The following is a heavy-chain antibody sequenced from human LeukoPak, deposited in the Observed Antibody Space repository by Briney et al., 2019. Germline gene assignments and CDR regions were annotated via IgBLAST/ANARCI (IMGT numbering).Heavy chain of an antibody. V-gene: IGHV3-23*01. Sequence: QSGGSLTLSCAASGFAFSNYAMSWVRQAPGMGLEWVSSIRVDGQNTYYADSVKGRFTISRDNSKSTLYLQMNSLRAEDTAVYYCARDGVVRVRGVIDYWGQGTLVTVSS. CDR1: GFAFSNYA. CDR2: IRVDGQNT. D-gene: IGHD3-10*01. CDR3: ARDGVVRVRGVIDY. J-gene: IGHJ4*02.